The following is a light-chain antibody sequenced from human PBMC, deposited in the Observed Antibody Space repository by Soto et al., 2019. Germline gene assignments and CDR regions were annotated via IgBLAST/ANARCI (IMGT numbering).Light chain of an antibody. CDR1: QNINNY. Sequence: DIQMTQSPSSLSASVGDRVTITCQASQNINNYLNWYQQKPGRAPKLLIYDASNLEAGVPSRFSGSGSGTEFTFTITSLQPEDIATYYCHQYDTVPYDFGPGTKVDI. V-gene: IGKV1-33*01. J-gene: IGKJ3*01. CDR2: DAS. CDR3: HQYDTVPYD.